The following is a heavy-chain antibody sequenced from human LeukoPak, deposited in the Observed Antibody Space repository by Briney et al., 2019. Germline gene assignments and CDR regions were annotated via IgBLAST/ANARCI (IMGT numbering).Heavy chain of an antibody. J-gene: IGHJ2*01. CDR1: GYIFTSYS. D-gene: IGHD6-19*01. CDR2: ISAYNGNS. V-gene: IGHV1-18*01. CDR3: ARAAVAGSYWYFDL. Sequence: GSVKVSCKASGYIFTSYSISWVGQAPGQGRQGMGWISAYNGNSNYAQKLQGRVTMTTDPSTSTAYMELRSLRSDDPAVYYCARAAVAGSYWYFDLWGRGTLVTVSS.